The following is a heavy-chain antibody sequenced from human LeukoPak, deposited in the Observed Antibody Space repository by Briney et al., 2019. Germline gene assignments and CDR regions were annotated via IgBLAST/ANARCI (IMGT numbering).Heavy chain of an antibody. CDR1: GGSISSYY. Sequence: PSETLSLTCTVSGGSISSYYWSWIRQPPGKGLEWIGYIYYSGSTNYNPSLKSRVTISVDTSKNQFSLKLSSVTAADTAVYYCARGASGSYLAPTFDYWGQGTLVTVSS. V-gene: IGHV4-59*01. CDR3: ARGASGSYLAPTFDY. J-gene: IGHJ4*02. CDR2: IYYSGST. D-gene: IGHD1-26*01.